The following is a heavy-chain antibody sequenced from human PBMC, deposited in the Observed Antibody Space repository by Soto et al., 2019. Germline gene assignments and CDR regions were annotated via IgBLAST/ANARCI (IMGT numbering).Heavy chain of an antibody. D-gene: IGHD3-22*01. J-gene: IGHJ6*02. V-gene: IGHV1-69*12. CDR3: ARARNDNYCYGMDV. CDR1: GGTFSRYG. CDR2: IIPIFGTA. Sequence: QVQLVQSGAEVKKPGSPVKVSCKASGGTFSRYGISWVRQAPGQGLEWMGGIIPIFGTANYAQKFQGRVTITADESTSTAYMELSSLRSEDTAMYYCARARNDNYCYGMDVWGQGTTVTVSS.